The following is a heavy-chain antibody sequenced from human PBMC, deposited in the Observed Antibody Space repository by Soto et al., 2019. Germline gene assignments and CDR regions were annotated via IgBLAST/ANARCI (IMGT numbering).Heavy chain of an antibody. CDR3: ARDPGTGYYDSSGYYYD. D-gene: IGHD3-22*01. CDR2: INSDGSST. V-gene: IGHV3-74*01. CDR1: GFSFSSYW. Sequence: EVQLVESGGGLVQPGGSLRLSCAASGFSFSSYWMHWVRQAPGKGLVWVSRINSDGSSTSYADSVKGRFTISRDNATNTLNLQMNSLRAEDTAVYYCARDPGTGYYDSSGYYYDWGQGTLVTVSS. J-gene: IGHJ4*02.